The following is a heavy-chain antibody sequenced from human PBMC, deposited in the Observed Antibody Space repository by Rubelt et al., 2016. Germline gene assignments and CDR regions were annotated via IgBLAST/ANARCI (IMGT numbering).Heavy chain of an antibody. Sequence: QMQMQESGPGLVKPSETLSLTCTVSGDSFNSGYYWGWIRQAQGKGMEWLGSAYYSGSTFYTPSPRSRDAISVDTSKNQYSLNRRSVTAADAAVYFCARRPIAVAGLDYWGQGTLVTVSS. J-gene: IGHJ4*02. V-gene: IGHV4-38-2*02. CDR1: GDSFNSGYY. D-gene: IGHD6-19*01. CDR2: AYYSGST. CDR3: ARRPIAVAGLDY.